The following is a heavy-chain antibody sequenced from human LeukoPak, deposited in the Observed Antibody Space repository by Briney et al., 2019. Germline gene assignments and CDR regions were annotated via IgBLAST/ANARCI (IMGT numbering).Heavy chain of an antibody. D-gene: IGHD6-13*01. J-gene: IGHJ4*02. CDR1: GYTFTGYY. CDR2: INPNSGGT. CDR3: ARASGRDSSTYY. Sequence: ASVKVSCKAPGYTFTGYYMHWVRQAPGQGLEWMGWINPNSGGTNYAQKFQGRVTMTRDTSISTAYMELSRLRSDDTAVYYCARASGRDSSTYYWGQGTLVTVSS. V-gene: IGHV1-2*02.